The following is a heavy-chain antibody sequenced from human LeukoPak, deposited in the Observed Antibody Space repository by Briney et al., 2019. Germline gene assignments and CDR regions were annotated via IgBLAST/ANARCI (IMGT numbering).Heavy chain of an antibody. CDR2: IYYSGST. Sequence: SETLSLTCTVSGGSISSGGYYWSWIRQHPGKGLEWIGYIYYSGSTYYNPSLKSRVTISVDTSKNQFSLKLSPVTAADTAVYYCARGTNAASMVDFDYWGQGTLVTVSS. CDR1: GGSISSGGYY. V-gene: IGHV4-31*03. D-gene: IGHD6-25*01. CDR3: ARGTNAASMVDFDY. J-gene: IGHJ4*02.